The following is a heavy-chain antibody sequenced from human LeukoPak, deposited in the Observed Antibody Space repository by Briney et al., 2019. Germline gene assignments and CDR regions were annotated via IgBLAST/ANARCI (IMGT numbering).Heavy chain of an antibody. D-gene: IGHD3-22*01. J-gene: IGHJ4*02. CDR2: ISGSGGTT. Sequence: GGSLRPSCAASGFTFNNYAMSWVRQAPGKGLEWVSGISGSGGTTYYADSVTGRFTISRDNSKNTLYLQMNSLRAEDTAVYYCAKDGYYYDSSGYSYFDYWGQGTLVTVSS. CDR1: GFTFNNYA. CDR3: AKDGYYYDSSGYSYFDY. V-gene: IGHV3-23*01.